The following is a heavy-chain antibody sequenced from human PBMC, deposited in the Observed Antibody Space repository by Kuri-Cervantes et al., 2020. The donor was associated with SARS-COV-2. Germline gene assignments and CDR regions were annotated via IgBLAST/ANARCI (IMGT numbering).Heavy chain of an antibody. CDR2: ISWNSGSI. J-gene: IGHJ3*02. CDR3: AKDHGAFDI. Sequence: GGSLRLSCAASGFTFDDYAMHWVRQAPGKGLEWVSGISWNSGSIGYADSVKGRFTISRDNAKNSLYLQMNSLRAEDTALYYCAKDHGAFDIWGQGTMVTVSS. CDR1: GFTFDDYA. V-gene: IGHV3-9*01.